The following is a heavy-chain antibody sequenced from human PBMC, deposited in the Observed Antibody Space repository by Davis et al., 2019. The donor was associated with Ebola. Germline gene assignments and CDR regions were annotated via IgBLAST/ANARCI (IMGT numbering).Heavy chain of an antibody. CDR2: IYYSGVT. Sequence: SDPLSLTFPLPGGPITYYHWSWIRQPPGKGLEWIGNIYYSGVTDYNPSLQSRVTISVDMSKNQFSLRMTSVTVAGTAVYYCARGLRLDPWGQGTLVTVSS. CDR1: GGPITYYH. CDR3: ARGLRLDP. D-gene: IGHD2-15*01. J-gene: IGHJ5*02. V-gene: IGHV4-59*01.